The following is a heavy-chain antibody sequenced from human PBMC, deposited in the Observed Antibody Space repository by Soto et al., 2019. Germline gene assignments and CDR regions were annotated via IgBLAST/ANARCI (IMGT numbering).Heavy chain of an antibody. V-gene: IGHV3-23*01. CDR3: ASQVGVVPAAIRRVDY. D-gene: IGHD2-2*01. Sequence: EVQLLESGGGLVQPGGSLRLSCAASGFTFSSYAMSWVRQAPGKGLEWVSAISGSGGSTYYADSVKGRFTISRDNSKNTLYLQMNSLRAEDTAVYYCASQVGVVPAAIRRVDYWGQVTLVTVCS. J-gene: IGHJ4*02. CDR1: GFTFSSYA. CDR2: ISGSGGST.